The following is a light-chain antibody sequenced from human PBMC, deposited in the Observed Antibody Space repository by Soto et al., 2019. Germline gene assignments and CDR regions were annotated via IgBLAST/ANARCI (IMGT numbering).Light chain of an antibody. CDR3: QQHNNWPPWT. V-gene: IGKV3-15*01. CDR2: GAS. Sequence: EIVMTQSPATLSVSPGERATLSCRASQSVSSNLAGYQQKPGQAPRLLMYGASTRATAIPDRFSGSGSGTEFTLTISSLQSEDFAVYYCQQHNNWPPWTFGQGTKVEIK. J-gene: IGKJ1*01. CDR1: QSVSSN.